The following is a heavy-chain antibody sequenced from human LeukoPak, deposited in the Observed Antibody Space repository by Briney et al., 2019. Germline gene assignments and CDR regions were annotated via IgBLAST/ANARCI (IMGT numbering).Heavy chain of an antibody. CDR2: INWNGGST. CDR1: GFTFDDYA. J-gene: IGHJ3*02. Sequence: GGSLRLSCAASGFTFDDYAMHWVRQAPGKGLEWVSGINWNGGSTGYADSVKGRFTISRDNAKNSLYLQMNSLRAEDTALYYCAKDTVGGTGTGAFDIWGQGTMVTVSS. D-gene: IGHD1-1*01. V-gene: IGHV3-20*04. CDR3: AKDTVGGTGTGAFDI.